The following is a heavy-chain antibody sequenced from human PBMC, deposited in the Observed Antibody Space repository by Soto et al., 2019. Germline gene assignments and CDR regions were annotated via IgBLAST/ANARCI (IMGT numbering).Heavy chain of an antibody. V-gene: IGHV3-74*01. J-gene: IGHJ4*02. CDR1: GLIFSNYE. D-gene: IGHD2-2*01. Sequence: GGSLRLSCAASGLIFSNYEMHWVRQAPGKGLVWVSRISTDGSITDYADSVKGRFTVSRDNAKNTLYLQMNSLRVDDMAVYYCARDTNAVHYWGEGTLVTVAS. CDR3: ARDTNAVHY. CDR2: ISTDGSIT.